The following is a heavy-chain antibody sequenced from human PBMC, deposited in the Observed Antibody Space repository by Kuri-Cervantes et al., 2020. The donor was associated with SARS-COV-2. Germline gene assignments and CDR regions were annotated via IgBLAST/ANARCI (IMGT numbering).Heavy chain of an antibody. D-gene: IGHD5-18*01. J-gene: IGHJ3*02. Sequence: SETLSLTCTVSGGSISSYYWSWIRQPPGKGLEWIGYIYYSGSTNYSPSLKSRVTISVDTSKNQFSLKLSSVTAADTAMYYCARDWGYSYAEGAFDIWGQGTMVTVSS. CDR3: ARDWGYSYAEGAFDI. CDR2: IYYSGST. CDR1: GGSISSYY. V-gene: IGHV4-59*01.